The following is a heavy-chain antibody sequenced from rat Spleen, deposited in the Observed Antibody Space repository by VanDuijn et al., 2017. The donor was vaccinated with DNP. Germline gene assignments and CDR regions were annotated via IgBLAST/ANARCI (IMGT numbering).Heavy chain of an antibody. J-gene: IGHJ3*01. CDR2: ISPSGGGT. CDR1: GFTFSKYG. V-gene: IGHV5S13*01. Sequence: EVQLVESGGDLVQPGRSLKLSCAASGFTFSKYGMAWVRQAPTQGLEWVTSISPSGGGTYYRDSVKGRFTISRDNAKSTLYLQMDSLRSEDTATYYCATQDYYDGSYYPFAYWGQGTLVTVSS. CDR3: ATQDYYDGSYYPFAY. D-gene: IGHD1-12*02.